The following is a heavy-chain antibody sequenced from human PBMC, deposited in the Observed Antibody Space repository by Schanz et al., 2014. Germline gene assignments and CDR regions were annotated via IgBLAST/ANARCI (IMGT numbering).Heavy chain of an antibody. CDR1: GFTFTTFA. CDR2: ISDRGDGT. Sequence: EQVLESGGGFVQPGGSLRLSCATSGFTFTTFAMTWVRQAPGKGLEWVSGISDRGDGTNYGDSVRGRFTISRDNAKNSLYLQMNSLRVDDTAFYFCAKVRGDQRGAFDSWGQGTLVTVSS. CDR3: AKVRGDQRGAFDS. V-gene: IGHV3-23*01. J-gene: IGHJ4*02. D-gene: IGHD4-17*01.